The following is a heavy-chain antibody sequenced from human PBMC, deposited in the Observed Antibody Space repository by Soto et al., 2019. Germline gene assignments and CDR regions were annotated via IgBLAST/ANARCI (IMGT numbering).Heavy chain of an antibody. V-gene: IGHV1-69*13. J-gene: IGHJ4*02. Sequence: SVKVSCKASGGTFSSYAISWVRQAPGQGLEWMGGIIPIFGTANYAQKFQGRVTITADESTSTAYMELSSLRSEDTAVYYCARGKLLEWLSSSFDYWGQGXLVTVYS. CDR2: IIPIFGTA. CDR3: ARGKLLEWLSSSFDY. D-gene: IGHD3-3*01. CDR1: GGTFSSYA.